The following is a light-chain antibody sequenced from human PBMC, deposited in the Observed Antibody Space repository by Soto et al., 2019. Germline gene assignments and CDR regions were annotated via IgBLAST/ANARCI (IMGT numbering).Light chain of an antibody. CDR1: QGISSY. CDR3: QQYNSFPGT. J-gene: IGKJ1*01. Sequence: IWMTQSPSLLSASPGDRVTISCRTSQGISSYLAWYQQKPGKAPGLLIYAASTLQSGVPSRFSGSGSGTDFTLTISCLQSEDFAIYYCQQYNSFPGTFGQGTKLEIK. V-gene: IGKV1D-8*01. CDR2: AAS.